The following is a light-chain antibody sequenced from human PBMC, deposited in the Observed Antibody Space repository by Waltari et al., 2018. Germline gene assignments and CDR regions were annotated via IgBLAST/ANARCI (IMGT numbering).Light chain of an antibody. V-gene: IGKV3-20*01. J-gene: IGKJ1*01. CDR2: GGS. CDR3: HQYYSILRWT. CDR1: QSLSSSY. Sequence: EIVLTQSPGTLSLSPGERATLPCRASQSLSSSYLAWYQQKPGQAPRLLIYGGSNRATGIPDRFSGSASGADFTLTISGLQAEDVALYSCHQYYSILRWTFGQGTAVEI.